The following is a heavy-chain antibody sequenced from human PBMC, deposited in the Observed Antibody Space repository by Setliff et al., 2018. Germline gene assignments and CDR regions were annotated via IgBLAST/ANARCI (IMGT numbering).Heavy chain of an antibody. D-gene: IGHD3-10*01. CDR3: AKTWIRGVRPAYFDH. Sequence: ASVKVSCKASGYTFTSYAMHWVRQAPGQRLEWMGWINAGNGNTKYSQKFQGRVTITRDTSASTAYMELSSLRSEDTAVYYCAKTWIRGVRPAYFDHWGQGALVTVSS. V-gene: IGHV1-3*01. CDR1: GYTFTSYA. CDR2: INAGNGNT. J-gene: IGHJ4*02.